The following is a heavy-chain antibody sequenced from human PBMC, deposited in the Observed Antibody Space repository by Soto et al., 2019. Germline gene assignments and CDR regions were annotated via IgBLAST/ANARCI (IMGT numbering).Heavy chain of an antibody. CDR3: ASHASLAINLPGAY. V-gene: IGHV3-23*01. CDR2: ISVSGDNT. Sequence: EVQLLESGGDLVQHGGSLRLSCAASGFTFSNYAMSWVRQSPGKGLEWVSTISVSGDNTYYAGSVKGRCTISRDNSKNTLFRQMNSLRAEDTDIYYWASHASLAINLPGAYLGQGTLVTVSS. J-gene: IGHJ4*02. D-gene: IGHD2-21*01. CDR1: GFTFSNYA.